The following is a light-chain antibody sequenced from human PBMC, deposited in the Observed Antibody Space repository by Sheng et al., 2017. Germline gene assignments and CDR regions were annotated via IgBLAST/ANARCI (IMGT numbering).Light chain of an antibody. CDR2: GAS. J-gene: IGKJ2*03. Sequence: IVMTQSPAALSVSPGERATLSCRASQSVSINLAWYQQKPGQAPRLLIYGASTRPTGIPAGFSGSGSGTEFTLTISSLQSEDFAVYYCQHYENWPYSFGQGTKLEIK. CDR3: QHYENWPYS. V-gene: IGKV3-15*01. CDR1: QSVSIN.